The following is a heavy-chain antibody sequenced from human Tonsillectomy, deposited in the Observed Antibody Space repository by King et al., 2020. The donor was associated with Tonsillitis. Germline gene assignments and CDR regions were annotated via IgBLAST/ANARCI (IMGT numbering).Heavy chain of an antibody. CDR3: ATKKGYWTGGKCCGGGDFDY. D-gene: IGHD2-8*02. J-gene: IGHJ4*02. Sequence: VQLVESGGGVVQPGRSLRLSCAASGFTFSSYAMHWVRLAPGKGLEWVVAISYDGSQKYYADSVKGRFTISRDNSKNTLFLQMNSLRAEDTAVYYCATKKGYWTGGKCCGGGDFDYWGQGTLVTVSS. CDR2: ISYDGSQK. V-gene: IGHV3-30*04. CDR1: GFTFSSYA.